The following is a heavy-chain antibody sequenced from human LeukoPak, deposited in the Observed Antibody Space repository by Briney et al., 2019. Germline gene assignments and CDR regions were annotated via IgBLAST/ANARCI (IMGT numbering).Heavy chain of an antibody. CDR3: ARQRDGFFDY. J-gene: IGHJ4*02. V-gene: IGHV5-51*01. D-gene: IGHD5-24*01. CDR2: IYPGDADT. Sequence: KPGESLKISCKGSGYSFTSYWIGWVRQMPGKGLEWMGIIYPGDADTRYSPSFQGHVTVSADKSMSTAYLQWSSLKASDTALYYCARQRDGFFDYWGQGTLVTVSS. CDR1: GYSFTSYW.